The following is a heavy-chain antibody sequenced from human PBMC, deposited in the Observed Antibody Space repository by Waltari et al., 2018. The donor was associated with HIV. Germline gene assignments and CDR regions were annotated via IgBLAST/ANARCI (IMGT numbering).Heavy chain of an antibody. CDR3: ARFDGGGSGVYH. V-gene: IGHV3-21*01. CDR2: IDSGNSYL. Sequence: EVQLVEAGGGVVEQGGSLRLAVAASGSSWRCYLMGWARQAPGKGLEWVSSIDSGNSYLNYADSVRGRFTISRDNAKNSLFLQLNSLRVEDTAFYYCARFDGGGSGVYHWGQGTLVTVSS. J-gene: IGHJ5*02. CDR1: GSSWRCYL. D-gene: IGHD2-15*01.